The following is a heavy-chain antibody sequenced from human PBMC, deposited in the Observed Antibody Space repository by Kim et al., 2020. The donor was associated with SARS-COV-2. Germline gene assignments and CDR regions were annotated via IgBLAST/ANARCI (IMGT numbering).Heavy chain of an antibody. J-gene: IGHJ4*02. Sequence: GGSLRLSCAASGFTFSSYAMHWVRQAPGKGLEWVAVISYDGSNKYYVDSVKGRFTISRDNSKNTLYLQMNSLRAEDTAVYYCARGGYRWVVATRPFDYWGQGTLVTVSS. D-gene: IGHD2-15*01. V-gene: IGHV3-30*04. CDR3: ARGGYRWVVATRPFDY. CDR1: GFTFSSYA. CDR2: ISYDGSNK.